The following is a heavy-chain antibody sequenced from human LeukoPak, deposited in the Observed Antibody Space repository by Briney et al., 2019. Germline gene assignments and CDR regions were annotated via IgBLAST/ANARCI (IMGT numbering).Heavy chain of an antibody. D-gene: IGHD3-16*01. CDR1: GFTSSSYA. CDR2: NSGSGGST. V-gene: IGHV3-23*01. Sequence: PGGSLTLSCAASGFTSSSYAMTWVRQAPGQGLEWVSGNSGSGGSTYYADSVKGRFTISRDNSKNTLYLQMNSLRAEDTAVYYCVLRGGATDYWGQGTLVTVSS. J-gene: IGHJ4*02. CDR3: VLRGGATDY.